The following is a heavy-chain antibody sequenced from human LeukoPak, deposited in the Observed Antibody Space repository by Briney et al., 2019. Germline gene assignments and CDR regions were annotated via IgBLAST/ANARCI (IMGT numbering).Heavy chain of an antibody. CDR2: ISSSGSTI. CDR3: ARVLLWFGELDY. D-gene: IGHD3-10*01. J-gene: IGHJ4*02. Sequence: GGSLRLSCAASGFTFSSYEMNWARQAPGKGLEWVSYISSSGSTIYYADSVKGRFTISRDNAKNSLYLQMNSLRAEDTAVYYCARVLLWFGELDYWGRGTLVTVSS. V-gene: IGHV3-48*03. CDR1: GFTFSSYE.